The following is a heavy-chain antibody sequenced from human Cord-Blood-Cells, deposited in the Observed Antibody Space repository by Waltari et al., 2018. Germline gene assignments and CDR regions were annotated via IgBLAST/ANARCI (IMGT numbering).Heavy chain of an antibody. J-gene: IGHJ6*03. D-gene: IGHD2-2*01. CDR1: ADTLTEFC. CDR3: ATLKYQNFRFVDMDV. CDR2: FDPENGET. V-gene: IGHV1-24*01. Sequence: QVQLVRSAGVDNTCGASLKIPSSVPADTLTEFCMHLVRPARGIGLEWRGGFDPENGETNYAQKFQGRVTVTEDTSTATAYMELSSLRSEDTAVYYCATLKYQNFRFVDMDVRGKGTTVTVSS.